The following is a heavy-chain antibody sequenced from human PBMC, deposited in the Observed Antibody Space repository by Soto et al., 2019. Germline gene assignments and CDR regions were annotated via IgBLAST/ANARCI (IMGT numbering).Heavy chain of an antibody. D-gene: IGHD1-7*01. CDR2: ISGSGGST. CDR3: AKGRPELRDYHYGMDV. J-gene: IGHJ6*02. CDR1: GFTFSSYA. V-gene: IGHV3-23*01. Sequence: GGSLRLSCAASGFTFSSYAMSWVRQAPGKGLEWVSAISGSGGSTYYADSVKGRFTISRDNSKNTLYLQMNSLRAEDTAVYYCAKGRPELRDYHYGMDVWGQGTTVTVSS.